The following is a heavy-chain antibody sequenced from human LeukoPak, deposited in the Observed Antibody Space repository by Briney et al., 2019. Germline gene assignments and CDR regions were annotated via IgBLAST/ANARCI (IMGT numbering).Heavy chain of an antibody. CDR1: GGSIGGSPNY. J-gene: IGHJ3*02. CDR2: IYYTGNT. V-gene: IGHV4-39*01. CDR3: ATEEIDAYDI. Sequence: ASETLSLTCSVSGGSIGGSPNYWGWIRQPPGEGLEWIANIYYTGNTYYLPSLKSRVTISVDTSKNQFSLNLRSVTAADTAVYYCATEEIDAYDIWGQGTLVTVSS. D-gene: IGHD5-24*01.